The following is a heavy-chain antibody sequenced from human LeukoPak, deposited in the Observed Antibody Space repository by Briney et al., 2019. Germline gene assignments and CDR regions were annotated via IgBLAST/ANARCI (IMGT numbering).Heavy chain of an antibody. D-gene: IGHD1-26*01. J-gene: IGHJ4*02. CDR1: SGSISTSNYY. CDR3: ARGQGGYDY. V-gene: IGHV4-39*07. Sequence: SETLSLTCTVSSGSISTSNYYWGWVRQPPGKALEWIGNIFYTGSTYYSPSLKSRVTISLDTSRNQFSLRLNSVTAADTAVYYCARGQGGYDYWGQGTLVTVSS. CDR2: IFYTGST.